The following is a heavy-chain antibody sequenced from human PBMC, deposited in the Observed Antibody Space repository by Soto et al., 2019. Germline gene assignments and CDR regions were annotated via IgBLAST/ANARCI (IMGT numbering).Heavy chain of an antibody. J-gene: IGHJ5*02. V-gene: IGHV1-3*01. D-gene: IGHD3-3*01. CDR3: ARDSRDYDFWKWFDP. Sequence: ASVKVSCKASGYTFTSYAMHWVRQAPGQRLEWMGWINAGNGNTKYSQKFQGRVTITRDTSASTAYMELSSLRSEDTAVYYCARDSRDYDFWKWFDPWGQGTLVNVS. CDR1: GYTFTSYA. CDR2: INAGNGNT.